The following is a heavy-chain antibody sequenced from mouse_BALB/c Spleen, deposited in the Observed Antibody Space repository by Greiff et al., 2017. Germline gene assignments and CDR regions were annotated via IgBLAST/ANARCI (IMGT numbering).Heavy chain of an antibody. V-gene: IGHV5-4*02. CDR3: ARGLYDGAHDFDY. CDR2: ISDGGSYT. J-gene: IGHJ2*01. CDR1: GFTFSDYS. D-gene: IGHD2-3*01. Sequence: EVKLMESGGGLVKPGGSLKLSCAASGFTFSDYSMYWVRQTPEKRLEWVATISDGGSYTYYPDSVKGRFTISRDNAKNNLYLQMSSLKSEDTAMYYCARGLYDGAHDFDYWGQGTTLTVSS.